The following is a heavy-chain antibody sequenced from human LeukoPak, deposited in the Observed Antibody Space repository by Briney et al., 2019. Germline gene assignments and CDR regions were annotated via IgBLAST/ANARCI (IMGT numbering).Heavy chain of an antibody. V-gene: IGHV3-30*03. Sequence: GGSLRLSCAASGFTFSSYGMHWVRQAPGKGQEWVAVVSNDGSNKYYADSVKGRFTISRDISKNTVYLQMNSLRPEDTAVYYCARDRTTVTRGSFAYWGQGTRVTVSS. J-gene: IGHJ4*02. D-gene: IGHD4-17*01. CDR2: VSNDGSNK. CDR1: GFTFSSYG. CDR3: ARDRTTVTRGSFAY.